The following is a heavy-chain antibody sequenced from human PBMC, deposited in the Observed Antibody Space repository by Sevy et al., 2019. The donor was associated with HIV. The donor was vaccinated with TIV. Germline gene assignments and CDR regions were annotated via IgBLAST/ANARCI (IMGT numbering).Heavy chain of an antibody. CDR1: GFTFSSYD. CDR3: ARDKMGGSFDI. J-gene: IGHJ3*02. Sequence: GGSLRLSCAASGFTFSSYDMNWVRQAPGKGLEWVSFITTSGGTIYYADSVKGRFTVSSDSAENSLYLQMNSLRVEDTAVYYCARDKMGGSFDIWGQGTMVTVSS. D-gene: IGHD3-16*01. V-gene: IGHV3-48*01. CDR2: ITTSGGTI.